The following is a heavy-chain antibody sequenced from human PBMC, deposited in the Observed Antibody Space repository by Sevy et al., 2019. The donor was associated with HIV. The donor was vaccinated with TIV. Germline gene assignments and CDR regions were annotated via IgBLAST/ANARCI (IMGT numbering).Heavy chain of an antibody. Sequence: GGSLRLSCAASGFAFYDYSMSWIRQAPGKGLEWVATLSFGCGKINYADSVKGRFTNFRDNSKNLFYLQMDNLRVEETALYYCAREGCTRPLDFWGQGTRVTVSS. D-gene: IGHD2-8*01. CDR1: GFAFYDYS. J-gene: IGHJ4*02. CDR3: AREGCTRPLDF. V-gene: IGHV3-23*01. CDR2: LSFGCGKI.